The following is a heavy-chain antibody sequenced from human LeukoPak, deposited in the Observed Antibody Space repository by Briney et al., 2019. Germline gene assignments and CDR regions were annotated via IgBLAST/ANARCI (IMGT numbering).Heavy chain of an antibody. CDR3: ARGPGDIVVVPAEGDYYYGMDV. Sequence: SETLSLTCTVSGGSISSYYWSWIRQPPGKGLEWIGYIYYSGSTNYNPSLKSRVTISVDTSKNQFSLKLSSVTAADTAVYYCARGPGDIVVVPAEGDYYYGMDVWGQGTTVTVSS. CDR1: GGSISSYY. J-gene: IGHJ6*02. V-gene: IGHV4-59*12. CDR2: IYYSGST. D-gene: IGHD2-2*01.